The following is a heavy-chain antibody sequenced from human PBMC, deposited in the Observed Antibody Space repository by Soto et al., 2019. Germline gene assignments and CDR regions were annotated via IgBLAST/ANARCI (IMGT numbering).Heavy chain of an antibody. Sequence: PSETLSLTGTVSVGSISSGDYYWRWILQPPGKGLEWIGYIYYSGSTYYNPSLKSRVTISVDTSKNQFSLKLSSVTAADTAVYYCARSITMVRGASGGMDVWGQGTTVTVSS. V-gene: IGHV4-30-4*01. CDR3: ARSITMVRGASGGMDV. CDR1: VGSISSGDYY. D-gene: IGHD3-10*01. CDR2: IYYSGST. J-gene: IGHJ6*02.